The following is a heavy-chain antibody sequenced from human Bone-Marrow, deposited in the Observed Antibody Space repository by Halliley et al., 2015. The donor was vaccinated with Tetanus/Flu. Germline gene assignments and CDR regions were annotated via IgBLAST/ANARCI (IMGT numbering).Heavy chain of an antibody. J-gene: IGHJ6*02. CDR2: VYYSGST. CDR3: ARDRREYSSSLYGMDV. V-gene: IGHV4-59*01. Sequence: YVYYSGSTNYNPSLKSRVTISVDTSKNQFSLKLSSVTAADTAVYYCARDRREYSSSLYGMDVWGQGATVTVSS. D-gene: IGHD6-19*01.